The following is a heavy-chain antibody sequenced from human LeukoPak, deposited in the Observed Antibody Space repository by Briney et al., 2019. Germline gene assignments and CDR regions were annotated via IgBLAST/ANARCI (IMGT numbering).Heavy chain of an antibody. V-gene: IGHV4-30-4*01. CDR1: GGSISSGDYY. CDR3: ARVRPPIYYFDY. CDR2: IYYSGST. J-gene: IGHJ4*02. Sequence: PSQTLSLTCTVSGGSISSGDYYWSWIRQPPGKGLEWIGYIYYSGSTYYNPSLKSRVTISIDTSKNQFSLELSSVTAADTAVYYCARVRPPIYYFDYWGQGTLVTVSS.